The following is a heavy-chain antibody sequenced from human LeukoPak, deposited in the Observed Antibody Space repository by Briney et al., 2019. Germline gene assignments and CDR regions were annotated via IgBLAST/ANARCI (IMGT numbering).Heavy chain of an antibody. CDR3: AREYYDTSGYYVVGAFDI. D-gene: IGHD3-22*01. V-gene: IGHV1-2*02. J-gene: IGHJ3*02. Sequence: ASVKVSCKASGYTFTGYYMHWVRQAPGQGLECMGWINPNTGGTNYAQKFQGRVTMTRDTSINTAYMELSRLRSDDTAMYYCAREYYDTSGYYVVGAFDIWGQGTMVTVSS. CDR2: INPNTGGT. CDR1: GYTFTGYY.